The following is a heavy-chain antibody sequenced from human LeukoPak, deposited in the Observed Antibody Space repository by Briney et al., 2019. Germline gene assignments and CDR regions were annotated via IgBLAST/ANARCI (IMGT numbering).Heavy chain of an antibody. J-gene: IGHJ3*02. V-gene: IGHV4-59*08. D-gene: IGHD1-1*01. CDR1: GGSISSQY. CDR2: SYYTGST. Sequence: SETLSLTCTVSGGSISSQYWSWIRQPPGKGLEWIGYSYYTGSTNCNPSLKSRVTISVDTSKNQFSLRLSSVTAADTAVYYCARLERRQEAFDIWGQGTMVTVSS. CDR3: ARLERRQEAFDI.